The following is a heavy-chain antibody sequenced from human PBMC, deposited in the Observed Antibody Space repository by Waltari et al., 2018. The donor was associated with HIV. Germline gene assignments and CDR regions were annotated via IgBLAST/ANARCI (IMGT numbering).Heavy chain of an antibody. V-gene: IGHV4-34*01. D-gene: IGHD6-6*01. CDR1: GGSFSGYY. Sequence: QVQLQQWGAGLLKPSETLSLTCAVYGGSFSGYYWSWIRQHPGRGLEWIGEINHSGSTNYNPSLKSRVTISVDTSKNQFSLKLSSVTAADTAVYYCARHINRGSGGIAARPFDYWGQGTLVTVSS. CDR2: INHSGST. J-gene: IGHJ4*02. CDR3: ARHINRGSGGIAARPFDY.